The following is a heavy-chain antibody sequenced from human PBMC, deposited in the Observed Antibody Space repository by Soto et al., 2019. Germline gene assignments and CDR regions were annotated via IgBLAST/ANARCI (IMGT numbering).Heavy chain of an antibody. Sequence: SVKVSCKASGGTFSSYAISWVRQAPGQGLEWMGGIIPIFGTANYAQKFQGRVTITADESTSTAYMELSSLRSEDTAVYYCARDGAEGSGSYYIDYYYGMDVWGQGTTVT. V-gene: IGHV1-69*13. CDR2: IIPIFGTA. CDR1: GGTFSSYA. D-gene: IGHD3-10*01. CDR3: ARDGAEGSGSYYIDYYYGMDV. J-gene: IGHJ6*02.